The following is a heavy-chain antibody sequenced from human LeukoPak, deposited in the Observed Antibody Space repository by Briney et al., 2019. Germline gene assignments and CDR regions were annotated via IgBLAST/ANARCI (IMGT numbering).Heavy chain of an antibody. D-gene: IGHD3-10*01. CDR2: ISGSGGST. CDR3: AKGSLRIPVGPSPGSDAMDV. J-gene: IGHJ6*03. V-gene: IGHV3-23*01. CDR1: GFTFSSYA. Sequence: PGGSLRLSCAASGFTFSSYAMSWVRQAPGKGLEWVSAISGSGGSTYYADSVKGRFTISRDHSKNTLYLQMNSLRTRDKGGYYLAKGSLRIPVGPSPGSDAMDVWGKGTTVTVSS.